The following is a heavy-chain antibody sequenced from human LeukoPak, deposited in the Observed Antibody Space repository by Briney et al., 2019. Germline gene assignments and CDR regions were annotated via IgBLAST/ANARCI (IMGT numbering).Heavy chain of an antibody. CDR2: INPNSGGT. Sequence: ASVTVSFTSSVYTFTVYYMHWVRQAPGQGLEWMGWINPNSGGTNYAQKFQGRVTITRDTSISTAYMELSRLRSDDTAVYYCAREGAVAGLDYWGQGTLVTVSS. D-gene: IGHD6-19*01. CDR3: AREGAVAGLDY. CDR1: VYTFTVYY. V-gene: IGHV1-2*02. J-gene: IGHJ4*02.